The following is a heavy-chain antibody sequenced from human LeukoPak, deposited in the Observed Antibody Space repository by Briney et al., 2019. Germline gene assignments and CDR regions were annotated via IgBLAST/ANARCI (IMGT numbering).Heavy chain of an antibody. Sequence: GSLRLSCAASGFTFSHYSMNWVRQPPGKGLEWIGTISYSGTTYYSPSLKSRVTISLDTSKNQFSLKLSSVTAADTAIYYCARDFSSSSSVYYYYYMDVWGKGTTVTVSS. V-gene: IGHV4-59*12. D-gene: IGHD6-6*01. CDR2: ISYSGTT. J-gene: IGHJ6*03. CDR1: GFTFSHYS. CDR3: ARDFSSSSSVYYYYYMDV.